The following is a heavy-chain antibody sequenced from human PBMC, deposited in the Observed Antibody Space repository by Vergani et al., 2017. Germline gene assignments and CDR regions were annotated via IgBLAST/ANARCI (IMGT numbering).Heavy chain of an antibody. CDR3: ARDRNSWGIKDGSLDY. V-gene: IGHV3-23*01. D-gene: IGHD7-27*01. CDR2: ISGTGGSA. CDR1: GFSFSSHA. J-gene: IGHJ4*02. Sequence: EVRLLQSGGGLVQPGGSLRLSCEASGFSFSSHAMAWVRQAPGKGLEWVSVISGTGGSAYNAKAVKDRFTISRDNSQNTVYLQLKSLSADDTAIYYCARDRNSWGIKDGSLDYWGEGSLVIVFS.